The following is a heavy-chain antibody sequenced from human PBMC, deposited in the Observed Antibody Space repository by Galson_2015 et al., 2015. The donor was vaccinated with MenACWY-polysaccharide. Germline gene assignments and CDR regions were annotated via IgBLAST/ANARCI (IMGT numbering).Heavy chain of an antibody. Sequence: SLRLSCATSGFTFGDHSMNWFRQAPGKGLEWVGFIRNKASGGTIEYGASVKGRFTISRDDSKSIAYLQMNSLKSEDTAVYFCARGYNSPTYWGQGTLVTVSS. J-gene: IGHJ4*02. CDR1: GFTFGDHS. D-gene: IGHD6-19*01. V-gene: IGHV3-49*03. CDR3: ARGYNSPTY. CDR2: IRNKASGGTI.